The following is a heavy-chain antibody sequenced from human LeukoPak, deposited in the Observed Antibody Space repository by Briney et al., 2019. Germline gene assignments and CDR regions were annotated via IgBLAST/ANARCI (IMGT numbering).Heavy chain of an antibody. D-gene: IGHD3-22*01. J-gene: IGHJ3*02. CDR3: ARVSYYYDSSGYYHYHDALDI. V-gene: IGHV3-23*01. CDR2: ISGSGGST. Sequence: GGSLRLSCAASGFTFSSYAMSWVRQAPGKGLEWVSAISGSGGSTYYADSVKGRFTISRDNPKNTLYLQMNSLRAEDTAVYYCARVSYYYDSSGYYHYHDALDIWGQGTMVTVSS. CDR1: GFTFSSYA.